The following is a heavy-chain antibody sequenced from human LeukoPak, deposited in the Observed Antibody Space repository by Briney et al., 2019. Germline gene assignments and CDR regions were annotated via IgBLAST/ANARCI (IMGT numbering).Heavy chain of an antibody. V-gene: IGHV1-69*05. CDR3: AREGRGWYRDYYYMDV. CDR1: GYTFNSYG. D-gene: IGHD6-19*01. CDR2: IIPIFGTA. Sequence: ASVTVSCRASGYTFNSYGITWVRQAPGQGLEWMGWIIPIFGTANYAQKFQGRVTITTDESTSTAYMELSSLRSEDTAVYYCAREGRGWYRDYYYMDVWGKGTTVTVSS. J-gene: IGHJ6*03.